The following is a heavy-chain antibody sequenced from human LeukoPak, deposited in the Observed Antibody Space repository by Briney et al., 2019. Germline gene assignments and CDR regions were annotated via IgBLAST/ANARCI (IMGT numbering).Heavy chain of an antibody. V-gene: IGHV3-30*18. Sequence: GGSLRLSCSASGFTFSTYGMHWIRQAPGKGLEWVAVISYDGSNKYYAGSVKGRFTISRDDSKNTLYLQMNSLRAEDTAVYYCAKDVRSGYYDYWGQGTLVPVSS. D-gene: IGHD3-22*01. CDR3: AKDVRSGYYDY. CDR1: GFTFSTYG. CDR2: ISYDGSNK. J-gene: IGHJ4*02.